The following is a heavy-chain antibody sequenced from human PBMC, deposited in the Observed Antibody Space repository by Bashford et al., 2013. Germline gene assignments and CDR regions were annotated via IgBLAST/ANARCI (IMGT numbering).Heavy chain of an antibody. CDR2: IYYSGST. J-gene: IGHJ4*02. D-gene: IGHD3-16*01. CDR3: LTEVTRLGVDY. Sequence: SETLVPHLHCLWWRPSAVVVTTGAGSARPPGKGLEWIGSIYYSGSTYYNPSLKSRVTISVDTSKNQFSLKLSSVTAADTAVYYCLTEVTRLGVDYWGQGTLVTVSS. V-gene: IGHV4-39*07. CDR1: WRPSAVVVTT.